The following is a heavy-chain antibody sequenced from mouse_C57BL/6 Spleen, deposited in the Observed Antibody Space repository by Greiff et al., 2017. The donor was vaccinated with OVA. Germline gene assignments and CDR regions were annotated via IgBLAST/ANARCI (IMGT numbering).Heavy chain of an antibody. CDR2: IHPNSGST. D-gene: IGHD1-1*01. CDR3: ARDYYGRSSWFAY. Sequence: QVQLQQPGAELVKPGASVKLSCKASGYTFTSYWMHWVKQRPGQGLEWIGMIHPNSGSTNYNEKFKSKATLTVDKSSSTAYMQLSSLTSEYSAVYYCARDYYGRSSWFAYWGQGTLVTVSA. CDR1: GYTFTSYW. J-gene: IGHJ3*01. V-gene: IGHV1-64*01.